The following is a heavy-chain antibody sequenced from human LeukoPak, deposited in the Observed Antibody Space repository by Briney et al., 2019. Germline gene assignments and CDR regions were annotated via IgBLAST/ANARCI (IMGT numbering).Heavy chain of an antibody. V-gene: IGHV4-30-4*08. CDR3: ARALLTLDY. Sequence: KPSETLSLTCAVYGGSFSGYYWSWIRQPPGKGLEWIGYIYYSGSTYYNPSLKSRVTISVDTSKNQFSLKLSSVTAADTAVYYCARALLTLDYWGQGTLVTVSS. J-gene: IGHJ4*02. D-gene: IGHD1-26*01. CDR1: GGSFSGYY. CDR2: IYYSGST.